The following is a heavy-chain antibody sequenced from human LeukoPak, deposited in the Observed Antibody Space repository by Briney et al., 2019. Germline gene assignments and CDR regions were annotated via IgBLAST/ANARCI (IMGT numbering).Heavy chain of an antibody. CDR1: GGSISSYY. D-gene: IGHD3-10*01. J-gene: IGHJ6*02. CDR2: IYYSGST. V-gene: IGHV4-59*08. CDR3: ARVAPYGSGSYYNPAYYYYGMDV. Sequence: SETLSLTSTVSGGSISSYYCSWIRQPPAKGLEWIGYIYYSGSTNYNPSLKSRVTISVDTSKNQFSLKLRSVTAADTGVYYCARVAPYGSGSYYNPAYYYYGMDVWGQGTTVTVSS.